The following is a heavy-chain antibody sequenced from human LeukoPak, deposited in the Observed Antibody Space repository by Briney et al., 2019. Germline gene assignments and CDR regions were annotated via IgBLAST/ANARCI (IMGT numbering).Heavy chain of an antibody. CDR1: GFTFSSYE. Sequence: GGSLRLSCAASGFTFSSYEMNWVRQAPGKGLEWVSYISSSGSTIYYADSVKGRFTISRDNAKNSLYLQMNSLGAEDTAVCYCAREHYYGSGSDYWGQGTLVTVSS. V-gene: IGHV3-48*03. CDR3: AREHYYGSGSDY. D-gene: IGHD3-10*01. CDR2: ISSSGSTI. J-gene: IGHJ4*02.